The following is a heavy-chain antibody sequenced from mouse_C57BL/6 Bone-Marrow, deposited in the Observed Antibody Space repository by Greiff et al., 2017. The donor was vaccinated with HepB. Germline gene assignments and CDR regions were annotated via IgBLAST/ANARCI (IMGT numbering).Heavy chain of an antibody. Sequence: VQLQESGAELMKPGASVKLSCKATGYTFTGYWIEWVKQRPGHGLEWIGEILPGSGSTNSNEKFKGKATFTADTSSNTAYMQLSSLTTEDSAIYYWAPTVVATRWYFDVWGTGTTVTVSA. D-gene: IGHD1-1*01. CDR1: GYTFTGYW. J-gene: IGHJ1*03. CDR3: APTVVATRWYFDV. CDR2: ILPGSGST. V-gene: IGHV1-9*01.